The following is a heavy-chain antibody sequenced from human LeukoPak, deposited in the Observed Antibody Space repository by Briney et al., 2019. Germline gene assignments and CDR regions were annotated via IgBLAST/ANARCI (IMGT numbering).Heavy chain of an antibody. D-gene: IGHD5-18*01. CDR1: GYTFTGYY. J-gene: IGHJ6*02. CDR2: INPNSGGT. CDR3: ARDQKWIQLDLYYYGMDV. Sequence: WASVKVSCKASGYTFTGYYMHWVRQAPGQGLEWMGWINPNSGGTNYAQKFQGRVTMTRDTSTSTVYMELSSLRSEDTAVYYCARDQKWIQLDLYYYGMDVWGQGTTVTVSS. V-gene: IGHV1-2*02.